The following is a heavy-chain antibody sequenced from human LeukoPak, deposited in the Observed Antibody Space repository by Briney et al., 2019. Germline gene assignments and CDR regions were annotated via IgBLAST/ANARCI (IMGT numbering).Heavy chain of an antibody. CDR1: GFTFSSYA. CDR3: AKARDSSGSFGFDY. Sequence: PGGSLRLSCAASGFTFSSYAMSWVRQAPGKGLEWVSAISGSGGGTYYADSVKGRFTISRDNSRNTLYLQMNSLRAEDTAIYPCAKARDSSGSFGFDYWGQGTLVTVSS. D-gene: IGHD6-19*01. J-gene: IGHJ4*02. CDR2: ISGSGGGT. V-gene: IGHV3-23*01.